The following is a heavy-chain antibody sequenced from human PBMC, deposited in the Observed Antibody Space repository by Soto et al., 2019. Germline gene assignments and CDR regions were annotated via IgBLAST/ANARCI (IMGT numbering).Heavy chain of an antibody. D-gene: IGHD6-6*01. J-gene: IGHJ5*02. CDR1: GFTFSSYG. CDR2: IWYDGSNK. V-gene: IGHV3-33*01. Sequence: GGSLRLSCAASGFTFSSYGMHWVRQAPGKGLEWVAVIWYDGSNKYYADSVKGRFTISRDNSKNTLYLQMNSLRAEDTAVYYCARGGAWVVSSSSHWFDPWGQGTLVTVSS. CDR3: ARGGAWVVSSSSHWFDP.